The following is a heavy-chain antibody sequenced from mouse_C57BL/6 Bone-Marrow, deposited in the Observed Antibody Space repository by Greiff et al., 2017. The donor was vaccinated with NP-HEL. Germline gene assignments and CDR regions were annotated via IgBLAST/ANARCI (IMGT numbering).Heavy chain of an antibody. Sequence: EVQLVESEGGLVQPGSSMKLSCTASGFTFSDYYMAWVRQVPEKGLEWVANINYDGSSTYYLDSLKSRFIISRDNAKNILYLQMSSLKSEDTATYYCARGEGYSFDYWGQGTTLTVSS. CDR2: INYDGSST. CDR1: GFTFSDYY. CDR3: ARGEGYSFDY. V-gene: IGHV5-16*01. J-gene: IGHJ2*01.